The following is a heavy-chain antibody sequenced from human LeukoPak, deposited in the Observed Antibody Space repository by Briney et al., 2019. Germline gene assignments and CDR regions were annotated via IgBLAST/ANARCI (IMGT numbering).Heavy chain of an antibody. CDR1: GFTFSSYA. Sequence: GGSLRLSCAASGFTFSSYAMSWVRQAPGKGLEWVSAISGSGGSTYYADSVKGRFTISRDNSKNTLYLQMNSLRAEDTAVYYCAKDTYSYGDGGVDYWGQGTLVTVSS. CDR2: ISGSGGST. D-gene: IGHD5-18*01. V-gene: IGHV3-23*01. J-gene: IGHJ4*02. CDR3: AKDTYSYGDGGVDY.